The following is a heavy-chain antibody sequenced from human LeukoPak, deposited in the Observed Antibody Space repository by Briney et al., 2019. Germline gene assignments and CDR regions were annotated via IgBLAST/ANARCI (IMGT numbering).Heavy chain of an antibody. CDR3: AKEPQGGSYSVA. V-gene: IGHV3-23*01. J-gene: IGHJ5*02. CDR2: IVADGSGT. D-gene: IGHD1-26*01. Sequence: GGSLRLSCAASGFTFSSYATSWVRQAPGKGLEWVSAIVADGSGTDYADSVKGRFTISRDNSKNTLFLQMNSLRAEDTAVYYCAKEPQGGSYSVAWGQGTLVTVSS. CDR1: GFTFSSYA.